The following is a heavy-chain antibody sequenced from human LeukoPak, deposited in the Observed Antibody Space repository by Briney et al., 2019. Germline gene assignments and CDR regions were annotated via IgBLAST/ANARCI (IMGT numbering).Heavy chain of an antibody. CDR1: GYSFTNYW. J-gene: IGHJ5*02. V-gene: IGHV5-51*01. CDR2: NYPGDSDT. CDR3: AREAAVTNVAGRFDP. D-gene: IGHD2-8*01. Sequence: GESLKISCKGSGYSFTNYWIGWVRQMPGKGLEWMGINYPGDSDTRYSPSFQGQVTISADKSISTAYLQWSSLKASDTAMYYCAREAAVTNVAGRFDPWGQGTLVTVSS.